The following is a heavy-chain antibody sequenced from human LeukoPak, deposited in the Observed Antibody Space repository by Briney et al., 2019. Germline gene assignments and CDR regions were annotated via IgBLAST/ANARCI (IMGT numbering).Heavy chain of an antibody. Sequence: GGSLRLSCAASGFTVSSNYMSWVRQAPGKGLEWVSVIYSGGSTYYADSVKGRFTISRDNSKNTLYLQMNSLRAEDTAVYYCAKDWGAGNYYDSSKSDYWGQGTLVTVSS. CDR3: AKDWGAGNYYDSSKSDY. V-gene: IGHV3-66*01. J-gene: IGHJ4*02. CDR2: IYSGGST. CDR1: GFTVSSNY. D-gene: IGHD3-22*01.